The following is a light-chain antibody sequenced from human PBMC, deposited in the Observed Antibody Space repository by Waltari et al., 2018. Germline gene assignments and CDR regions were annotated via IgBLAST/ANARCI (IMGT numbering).Light chain of an antibody. J-gene: IGKJ1*01. CDR1: ESVSRA. CDR3: QHYLRLRVT. CDR2: GAS. V-gene: IGKV3-20*01. Sequence: EIVLTQSPGTLSLSVGDRATVSCRASESVSRALAWYQQKPGQAPRLLIYGASTRATGIPDRFSGSGSGTDFSLTISRLEPDDFAVYYCQHYLRLRVTFGQGTTVEI.